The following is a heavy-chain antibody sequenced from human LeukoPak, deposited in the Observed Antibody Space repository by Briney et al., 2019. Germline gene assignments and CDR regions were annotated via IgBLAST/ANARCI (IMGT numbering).Heavy chain of an antibody. CDR1: GYTLTELS. CDR2: ISHDGSNI. V-gene: IGHV3-30*18. Sequence: PGASVKVSCKVSGYTLTELSMHWVRQAPGKGLEWVAVISHDGSNIHYRDSVKGRFTISRDNSKNTLYLQMNSLRAEDTAVYYCAKDPYRVVVATGNYLDPWGQGTLVTVSS. CDR3: AKDPYRVVVATGNYLDP. J-gene: IGHJ5*02. D-gene: IGHD2-15*01.